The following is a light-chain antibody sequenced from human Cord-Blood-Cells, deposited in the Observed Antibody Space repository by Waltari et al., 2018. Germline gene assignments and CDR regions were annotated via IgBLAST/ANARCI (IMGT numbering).Light chain of an antibody. V-gene: IGKV1-9*01. Sequence: DIQLTQSPSFLSASVGDRVTITCRASQGISSYLDWYQQKPGKAPKLLIYAASNLQSGVPSRFSGSGSGTEFTLTISSLQPEDFATYYCQQLNSYPLTFGGGTKVEIK. CDR3: QQLNSYPLT. CDR2: AAS. J-gene: IGKJ4*01. CDR1: QGISSY.